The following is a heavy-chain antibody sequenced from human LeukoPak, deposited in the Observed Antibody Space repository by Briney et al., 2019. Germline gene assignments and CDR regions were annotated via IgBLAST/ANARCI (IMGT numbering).Heavy chain of an antibody. J-gene: IGHJ4*02. CDR1: GFTFDDYA. V-gene: IGHV3-9*01. CDR2: ISWNSGSI. Sequence: PGGSLRLSCAASGFTFDDYAMHWVRQAPGKGLEWVSGISWNSGSIGYADSVKGRFTISRDNAKNSLYLQMNSLRAEDTALYYCAKGTAMVTKDFDYWGQGTMVTVYS. D-gene: IGHD5-18*01. CDR3: AKGTAMVTKDFDY.